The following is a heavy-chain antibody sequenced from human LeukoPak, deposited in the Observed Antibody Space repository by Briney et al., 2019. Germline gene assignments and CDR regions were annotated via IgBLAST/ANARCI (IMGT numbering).Heavy chain of an antibody. CDR2: ISGSSDDI. V-gene: IGHV3-21*05. CDR1: GFTFSSHR. J-gene: IGHJ6*03. CDR3: ARIPFYGSGSYSHYYYYYMDV. Sequence: GGSLRLSCAASGFTFSSHRMNWVRQAPGKGLEWVADISGSSDDIHYADSVTGRFTISRDNAKNSLYLQMNSLRAEDTAVYYCARIPFYGSGSYSHYYYYYMDVWGKGTTVTISS. D-gene: IGHD3-10*01.